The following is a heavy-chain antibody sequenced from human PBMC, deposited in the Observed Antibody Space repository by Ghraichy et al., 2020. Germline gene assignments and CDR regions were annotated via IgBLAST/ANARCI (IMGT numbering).Heavy chain of an antibody. CDR1: GYTFTSYG. CDR3: ARDLPLSGYSSSWYKYYFDY. J-gene: IGHJ4*02. V-gene: IGHV1-18*01. CDR2: ISAYNGNT. D-gene: IGHD6-13*01. Sequence: ASVKVSCKASGYTFTSYGISWVRQAPGQGLEWMGWISAYNGNTNYAQKLQGRVTMTTDTSTSTAYMELRSLRSDDTAVYYCARDLPLSGYSSSWYKYYFDYWGQGTLVTVSS.